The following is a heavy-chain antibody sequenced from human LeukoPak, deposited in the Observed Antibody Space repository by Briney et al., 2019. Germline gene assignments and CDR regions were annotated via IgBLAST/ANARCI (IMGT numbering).Heavy chain of an antibody. CDR2: NYPGDSEA. CDR1: GYSFTSYW. Sequence: GESLKISCKGSGYSFTSYWIGWVRQMPGKDLEWMGINYPGDSEAGYSPSFQGQVTISADKSISTAYLQWSSLKASDTAMYYCARCKAVAGTINAFDFWGQGTMVTVSS. V-gene: IGHV5-51*01. J-gene: IGHJ3*01. D-gene: IGHD6-19*01. CDR3: ARCKAVAGTINAFDF.